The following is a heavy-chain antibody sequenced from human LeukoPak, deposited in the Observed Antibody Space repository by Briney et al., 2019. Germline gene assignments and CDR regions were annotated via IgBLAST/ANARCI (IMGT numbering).Heavy chain of an antibody. CDR3: ATPLMGGGSGSYYRDY. J-gene: IGHJ4*02. D-gene: IGHD3-10*01. V-gene: IGHV4-39*01. CDR2: IYYTGST. Sequence: SETLSLTCTVSGGSLSSSTYYWGCIRPPPGKGLEWIGSIYYTGSTYYNPSLKSRVTISVDTSKNQFSLKLSPVTAADTAVYYCATPLMGGGSGSYYRDYWGQGTLVTVSS. CDR1: GGSLSSSTYY.